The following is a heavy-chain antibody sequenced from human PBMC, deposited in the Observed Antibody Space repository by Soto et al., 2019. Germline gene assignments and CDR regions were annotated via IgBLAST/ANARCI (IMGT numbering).Heavy chain of an antibody. V-gene: IGHV4-39*01. CDR2: IYYSGSI. Sequence: QLQLQESGPGLVKPSETLSLTCTVSGGSISSTSYYWGWIRHPPGKGLEWIGSIYYSGSIFYNPSLNPRAPIALHTSTNQFSLRMSSVTAADTAVYYCALWGDITDTTAMFDSWGQGTLVTVSS. CDR1: GGSISSTSYY. CDR3: ALWGDITDTTAMFDS. D-gene: IGHD5-18*01. J-gene: IGHJ4*02.